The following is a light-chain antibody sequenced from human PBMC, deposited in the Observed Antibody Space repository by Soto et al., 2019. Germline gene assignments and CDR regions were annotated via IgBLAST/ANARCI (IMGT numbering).Light chain of an antibody. CDR1: QSVSSSY. J-gene: IGKJ5*01. Sequence: EIVLTQSPGTLSLTPGERATLSCRASQSVSSSYLAWYQQKPGQAPRLLIYGASSRATGIPDRFSGSGSGTDFTLTISRLEPEDFAVYYCQQYGSSPPNTFGQGTRPAIK. CDR2: GAS. V-gene: IGKV3-20*01. CDR3: QQYGSSPPNT.